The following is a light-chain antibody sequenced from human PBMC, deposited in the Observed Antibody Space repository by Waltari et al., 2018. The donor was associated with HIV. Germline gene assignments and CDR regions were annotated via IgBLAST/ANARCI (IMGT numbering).Light chain of an antibody. V-gene: IGLV2-14*01. CDR3: TSYISSSTPV. CDR2: EVT. CDR1: ALNAYEY. Sequence: QSALTQPASVSGSPGQSITISCALNAYEYVSWYQRHPGKAPKVIIYEVTNRPSGLSNRFSGSKSGNTATLTISGLQPEDEADYFCTSYISSSTPVFGRGTKVTVL. J-gene: IGLJ2*01.